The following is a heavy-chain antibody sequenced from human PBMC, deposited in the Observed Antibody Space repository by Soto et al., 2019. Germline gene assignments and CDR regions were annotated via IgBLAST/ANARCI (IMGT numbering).Heavy chain of an antibody. CDR2: ISSSSSYI. CDR1: GFTFSSYS. D-gene: IGHD6-6*01. V-gene: IGHV3-21*01. CDR3: AREEYSSSGTYYFDY. J-gene: IGHJ4*02. Sequence: GGSLRLSCAASGFTFSSYSMNWVRQAPGKGLEWVSSISSSSSYIYYADSVKGRFTISRDNAKNSLYLQMNSLRAEDTAVYYCAREEYSSSGTYYFDYWGQGTLVTVS.